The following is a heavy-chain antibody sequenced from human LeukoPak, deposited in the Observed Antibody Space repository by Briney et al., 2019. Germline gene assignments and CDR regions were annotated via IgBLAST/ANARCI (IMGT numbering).Heavy chain of an antibody. CDR1: GVSISRSDY. D-gene: IGHD3-10*02. J-gene: IGHJ3*02. Sequence: SETLSLTCTVSGVSISRSDYWSWIRQAPGKGLEWVGYIHYTGATYYNPSLKSRLTLSLDTSKNQFSLKLSSVTAADTAVYYCAREVDVPSTSDGFDIWGQGTVVTVPS. V-gene: IGHV4-31*03. CDR2: IHYTGAT. CDR3: AREVDVPSTSDGFDI.